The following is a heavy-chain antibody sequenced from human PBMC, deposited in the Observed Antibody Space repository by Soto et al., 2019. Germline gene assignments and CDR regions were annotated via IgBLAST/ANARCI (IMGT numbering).Heavy chain of an antibody. J-gene: IGHJ4*02. CDR3: ARDQIQLWLSPIDY. CDR2: ISSSSSYI. D-gene: IGHD5-18*01. V-gene: IGHV3-21*01. Sequence: VLLVDSGGGLVKPGGSLRLSCAASGFTFSSYSMNWVRQAPGKGLEWVSSISSSSSYIYYADSVKGRFTISRDNAKNSLYLQMNSLRAEDTAVYYCARDQIQLWLSPIDYWGQGTLVTVSS. CDR1: GFTFSSYS.